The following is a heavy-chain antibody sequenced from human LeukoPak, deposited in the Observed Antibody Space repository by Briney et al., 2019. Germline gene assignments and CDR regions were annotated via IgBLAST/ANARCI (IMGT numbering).Heavy chain of an antibody. CDR3: ARSEWFGESYP. CDR2: INPNTGDT. CDR1: GYTFTGYF. Sequence: APVKVSCKASGYTFTGYFMRWVRQAPGQGLEWMGWINPNTGDTNYAQKFQGRVTMTRDTSINTAYMELSRLRSDDTAVYYCARSEWFGESYPWGQGTLVTVSS. V-gene: IGHV1-2*02. J-gene: IGHJ5*02. D-gene: IGHD3-10*01.